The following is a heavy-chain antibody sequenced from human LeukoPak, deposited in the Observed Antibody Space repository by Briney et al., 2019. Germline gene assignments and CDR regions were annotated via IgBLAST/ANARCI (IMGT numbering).Heavy chain of an antibody. Sequence: SETLSLTCTVSGGSISSSSYYWGWIRQPPGKGLEWIGSIYYSGSTYHNPSLKSRVTISVDTSKNQFSLKLSSVTAADTAVYYCARLGYDSSGYYPNRNFDYWGQGTLVTVSS. CDR1: GGSISSSSYY. D-gene: IGHD3-22*01. CDR2: IYYSGST. V-gene: IGHV4-39*01. CDR3: ARLGYDSSGYYPNRNFDY. J-gene: IGHJ4*02.